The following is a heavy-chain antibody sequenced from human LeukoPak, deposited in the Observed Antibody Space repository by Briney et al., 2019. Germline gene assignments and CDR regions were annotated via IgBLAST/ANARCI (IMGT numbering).Heavy chain of an antibody. CDR3: ARADIIAVYGMDV. CDR2: ISAYNGNT. J-gene: IGHJ6*02. Sequence: ASVKVSCKASGYTFTSYGISWVRQAPGQGLEWMGWISAYNGNTNYAQKFQGRVTMTRNTSISTAYMELSSLRSEDTAVYYCARADIIAVYGMDVWGQGTTVTVSS. D-gene: IGHD2-15*01. V-gene: IGHV1-18*01. CDR1: GYTFTSYG.